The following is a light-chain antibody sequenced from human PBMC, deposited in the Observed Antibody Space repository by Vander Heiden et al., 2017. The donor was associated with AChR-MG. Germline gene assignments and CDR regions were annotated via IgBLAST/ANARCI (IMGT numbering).Light chain of an antibody. J-gene: IGKJ5*01. CDR2: DAS. Sequence: EIVLTQSPATLSLSPGDRATLSCRASRTVRDYLAWYQQKPGQAPRLLIYDASPRAAGVPARFSGSGSGTDFTLTIGGLEPEDFAVYYCQQRSNYITFGQGTRLEIK. CDR1: RTVRDY. CDR3: QQRSNYIT. V-gene: IGKV3-11*01.